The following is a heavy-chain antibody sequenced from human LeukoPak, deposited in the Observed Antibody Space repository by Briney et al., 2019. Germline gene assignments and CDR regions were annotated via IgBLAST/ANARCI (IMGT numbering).Heavy chain of an antibody. CDR2: IYHSGSI. V-gene: IGHV4-38-2*02. Sequence: SETLSLTCSVSDYSISSGYYWGWIRQPPGKGLEWIGTIYHSGSIYYNPSLKSRVTISVDTSKNQFSLKLSSVTAADTAVYYCARDRPLLGAWSWFDHFGQGTLVTVSS. CDR3: ARDRPLLGAWSWFDH. CDR1: DYSISSGYY. D-gene: IGHD3-3*01. J-gene: IGHJ5*02.